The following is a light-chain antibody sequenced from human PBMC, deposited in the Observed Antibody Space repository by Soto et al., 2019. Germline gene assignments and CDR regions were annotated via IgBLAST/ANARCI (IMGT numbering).Light chain of an antibody. CDR1: QNISNY. Sequence: ESGLTQYPATLAFSPGIRATLSCRSSQNISNYLIWYQQKPCQAPRLLIYDVSNRATGIPARFSGSGSGTDFTLTIISLEPEDFAVYYCHQRYNWPPTFGQGTKVDIK. CDR2: DVS. V-gene: IGKV3-11*01. CDR3: HQRYNWPPT. J-gene: IGKJ1*01.